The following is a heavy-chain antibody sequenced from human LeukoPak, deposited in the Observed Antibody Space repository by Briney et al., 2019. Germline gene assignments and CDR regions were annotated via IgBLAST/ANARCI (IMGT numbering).Heavy chain of an antibody. CDR3: AKDIVATIPYYYYGMDV. V-gene: IGHV3-11*01. CDR1: GFTFSDYY. Sequence: GGSLRLSCAASGFTFSDYYMSWIRQAPGKGLEWVSYISSSGSTIYYADSVKGRFTISRDNAKNSLYLQMNSLRAEDTAVYYCAKDIVATIPYYYYGMDVWGQGTTVTVSS. CDR2: ISSSGSTI. D-gene: IGHD5-12*01. J-gene: IGHJ6*02.